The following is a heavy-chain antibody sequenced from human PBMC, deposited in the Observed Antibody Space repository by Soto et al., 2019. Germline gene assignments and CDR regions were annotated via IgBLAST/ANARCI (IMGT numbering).Heavy chain of an antibody. CDR1: GYTFTSYD. D-gene: IGHD2-15*01. J-gene: IGHJ6*02. Sequence: SVKVSCKASGYTFTSYDINWVRQATGQGLEWMGWMNPNSGNTGYAQKFQGRVTMTRNTSISTAYMELSSLRSEDTAVYYCARAAGRMTFYYYGMDVWGQGTTVTVSS. V-gene: IGHV1-8*01. CDR2: MNPNSGNT. CDR3: ARAAGRMTFYYYGMDV.